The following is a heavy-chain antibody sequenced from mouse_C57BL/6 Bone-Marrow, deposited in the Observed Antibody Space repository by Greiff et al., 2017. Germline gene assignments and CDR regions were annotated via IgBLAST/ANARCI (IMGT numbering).Heavy chain of an antibody. J-gene: IGHJ4*01. CDR1: GFTFNTYA. D-gene: IGHD2-3*01. Sequence: EVQLVESGGGLVQPKGSLKLSCAASGFTFNTYAMHWVRPAPGKGLAWVARISSKRSNYATYYADSVKNRFSISRDDSQSMLYLQRNNLKTEDTAMYFCVRELYDGYYGGAMDYWGQGTSVTVSS. CDR3: VRELYDGYYGGAMDY. CDR2: ISSKRSNYAT. V-gene: IGHV10-3*01.